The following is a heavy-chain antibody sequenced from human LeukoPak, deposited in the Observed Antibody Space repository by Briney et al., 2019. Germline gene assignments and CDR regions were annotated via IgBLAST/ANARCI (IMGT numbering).Heavy chain of an antibody. V-gene: IGHV3-21*01. Sequence: GGSLRLSCAAPGFTFSSYSMNWVRQAPGKGLEWVSSISSSSSYIYYADSVKGRFTISRDNAKNSLYLQMNSLRAEDTAVYYCARGWTSVLRYFDWSHFDYWGQGTLVTVSS. D-gene: IGHD3-9*01. CDR1: GFTFSSYS. CDR3: ARGWTSVLRYFDWSHFDY. CDR2: ISSSSSYI. J-gene: IGHJ4*02.